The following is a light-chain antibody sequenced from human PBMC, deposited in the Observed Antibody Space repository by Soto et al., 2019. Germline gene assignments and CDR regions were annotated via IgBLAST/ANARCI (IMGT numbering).Light chain of an antibody. CDR2: GAS. V-gene: IGKV3-15*01. CDR3: QEYNTWPWT. J-gene: IGKJ1*01. Sequence: EIVLTQSPATLSLSPGERATLSCRASQSVSSNLAWYQQKPGQAPRLLIYGASTRATGIPARFTGSGSGTEFILTITSLQSEDSAVYYCQEYNTWPWTFGQGTKVDI. CDR1: QSVSSN.